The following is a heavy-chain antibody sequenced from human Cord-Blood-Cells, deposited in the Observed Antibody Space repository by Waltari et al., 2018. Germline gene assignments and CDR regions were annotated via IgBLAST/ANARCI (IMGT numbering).Heavy chain of an antibody. V-gene: IGHV3-73*02. Sequence: EVQLVESGGGLVQPGGSLKLSCAASGFTFSGSAMHWVRQASGKGLEWVGRMRSKANRYATAYAASVKGRFTISRDDSKNTAYLQMNSLKTEDTAVYYCTRLVEYDAFDIWGQGTMVTVSS. CDR2: MRSKANRYAT. J-gene: IGHJ3*02. CDR1: GFTFSGSA. CDR3: TRLVEYDAFDI. D-gene: IGHD3-16*02.